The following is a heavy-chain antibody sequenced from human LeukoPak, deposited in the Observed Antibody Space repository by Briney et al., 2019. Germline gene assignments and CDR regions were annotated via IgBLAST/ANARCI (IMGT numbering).Heavy chain of an antibody. D-gene: IGHD2-2*02. CDR2: ISAYNDNT. V-gene: IGHV1-18*01. J-gene: IGHJ6*02. CDR3: ARFQVVPAAISRINFFRSDGMDV. CDR1: GYTFTSYG. Sequence: ASVKVSCKASGYTFTSYGISWVRQAPGQGLEWMGWISAYNDNTNYAQKLQGRVTMTTDTSTSTAYMELRSLRSDDTAVYYCARFQVVPAAISRINFFRSDGMDVWGQGTTVTVSS.